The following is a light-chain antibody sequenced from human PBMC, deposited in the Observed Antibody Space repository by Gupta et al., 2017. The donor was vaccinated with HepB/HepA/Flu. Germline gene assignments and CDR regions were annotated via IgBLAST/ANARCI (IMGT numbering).Light chain of an antibody. J-gene: IGLJ2*01. V-gene: IGLV2-11*01. Sequence: QPALTQPRSVSGSPGQSVTLSCSGTRSDVGRYNYVFWYQHHPRKGPKLIIYDVNKWPSGVPGRFSGSKSGNTASLTISGLQAEDEAVYYCCSYAGSKIFVVFGEGTKLTVL. CDR3: CSYAGSKIFVV. CDR1: RSDVGRYNY. CDR2: DVN.